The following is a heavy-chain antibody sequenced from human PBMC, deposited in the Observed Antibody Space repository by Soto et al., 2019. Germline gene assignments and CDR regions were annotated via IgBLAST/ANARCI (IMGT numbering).Heavy chain of an antibody. J-gene: IGHJ6*02. Sequence: QVQLAQSGAEVKKPGASVKFSCKASGYTLTDYYIHWVRQAPGRGLEWMGWINPKTGDTYSAQNFQGRVTTTRDTSIDTGYMELSRLQSDDTAVYYCARSSGSYSYYGMDVWGQGTKLTVSS. V-gene: IGHV1-2*02. CDR1: GYTLTDYY. D-gene: IGHD1-26*01. CDR2: INPKTGDT. CDR3: ARSSGSYSYYGMDV.